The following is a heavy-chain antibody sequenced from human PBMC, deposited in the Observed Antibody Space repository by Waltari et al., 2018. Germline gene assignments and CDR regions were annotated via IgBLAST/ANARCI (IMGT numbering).Heavy chain of an antibody. V-gene: IGHV3-53*01. CDR3: ARGELTIFGVAPGD. D-gene: IGHD3-3*01. CDR2: IYSGGST. CDR1: GFTVSRNY. Sequence: EVQLVESGGGLIQPGGSLRLSCAASGFTVSRNYMSWVRQAPGKGLEWVSVIYSGGSTYYADSVKGRFTISRDNSKNTLYLQMNSLRAEDTAVYYCARGELTIFGVAPGDWGQGTLVTVSS. J-gene: IGHJ4*02.